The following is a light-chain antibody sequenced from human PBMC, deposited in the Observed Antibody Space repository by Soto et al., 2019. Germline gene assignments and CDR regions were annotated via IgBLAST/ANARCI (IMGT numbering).Light chain of an antibody. Sequence: DIVMTQSPLSLPVTPGEPASISCRCSQGLLHSNGYNYLDWYLQKPGQSPQLLIYLGSNRASGVPDRFSGSGSGTDFTLKISRVEAEDVGVYYCMQALQTPMYTFGQGTKVDIK. V-gene: IGKV2-28*01. CDR2: LGS. CDR1: QGLLHSNGYNY. J-gene: IGKJ2*01. CDR3: MQALQTPMYT.